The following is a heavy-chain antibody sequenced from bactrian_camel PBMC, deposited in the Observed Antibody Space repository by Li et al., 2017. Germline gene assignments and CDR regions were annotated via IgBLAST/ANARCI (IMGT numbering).Heavy chain of an antibody. V-gene: IGHV3S53*01. J-gene: IGHJ4*01. CDR3: VAEPAPGYTEYGSPFRHESEYRY. Sequence: VQLVESGGGSVQTGGSLRLSCSASGYSRSNYCMGWYRQAPGKERVGIADIDSRGTSTYVNSVKGRFTISLDNAKNTLYLQMNNLKPDDSAIYYCVAEPAPGYTEYGSPFRHESEYRYWGQGTQVTVS. CDR2: IDSRGTS. D-gene: IGHD3*01. CDR1: GYSRSNYC.